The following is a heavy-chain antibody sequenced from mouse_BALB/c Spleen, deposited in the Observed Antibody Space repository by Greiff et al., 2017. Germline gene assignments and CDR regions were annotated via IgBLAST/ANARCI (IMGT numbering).Heavy chain of an antibody. CDR3: ARRGNYYAMDY. V-gene: IGHV5-6-4*01. CDR2: ISNGGST. CDR1: GFTFSSYT. Sequence: EVQRVESGGGLVKPGGSLKLSCAASGFTFSSYTMSWVRQTPEKRLEWVATISNGGSTYYPDTVKGRFTISRDNAKNTLYLQMSSLKSEDTALYYCARRGNYYAMDYWGQGTSVTVSS. J-gene: IGHJ4*01. D-gene: IGHD2-1*01.